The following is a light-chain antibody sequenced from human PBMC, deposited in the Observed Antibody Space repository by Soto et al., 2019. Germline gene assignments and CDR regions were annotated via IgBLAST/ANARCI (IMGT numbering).Light chain of an antibody. J-gene: IGLJ1*01. CDR1: SSDVGGYNY. V-gene: IGLV2-14*01. Sequence: QSVLTQPASVSGSPGQSITISCTGTSSDVGGYNYVSWYQQHPGKALKLIIYDVSNRPSGVSNRFSGSKSGNTASLTISGLQAEDEADYYCNSYTSSSTYVFGTGTKVTVL. CDR2: DVS. CDR3: NSYTSSSTYV.